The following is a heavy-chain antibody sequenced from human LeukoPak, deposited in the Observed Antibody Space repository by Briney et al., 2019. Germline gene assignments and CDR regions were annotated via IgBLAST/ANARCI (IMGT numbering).Heavy chain of an antibody. Sequence: GGSLRLSCAASGFNFGEYTMHWVRQAPGKGLEWVAYFAGSDTTKYYADSVRGRFTISRDNAKNSLYLQMNSLRAEDTALYYCTTLGYHLDSWGQGTLVTVPS. CDR2: FAGSDTTK. CDR1: GFNFGEYT. J-gene: IGHJ4*02. V-gene: IGHV3-48*04. CDR3: TTLGYHLDS. D-gene: IGHD3-22*01.